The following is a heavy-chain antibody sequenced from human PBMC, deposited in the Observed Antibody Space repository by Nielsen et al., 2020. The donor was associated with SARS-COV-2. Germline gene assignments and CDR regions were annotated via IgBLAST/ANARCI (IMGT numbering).Heavy chain of an antibody. J-gene: IGHJ4*02. V-gene: IGHV2-70*11. CDR2: IDWDDDK. D-gene: IGHD2-2*01. CDR3: ARATYQLLDY. CDR1: GGSISSYYW. Sequence: TLSLTCTVSGGSISSYYWSWIRQPPGKALEWLTRIDWDDDKYYITSLKTRLTISKDTSKNQVVLTMTNMDPVDTATYYCARATYQLLDYWGQGTLVTVSS.